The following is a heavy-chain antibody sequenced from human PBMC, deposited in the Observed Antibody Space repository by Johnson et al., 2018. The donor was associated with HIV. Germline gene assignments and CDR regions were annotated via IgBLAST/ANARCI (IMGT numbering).Heavy chain of an antibody. V-gene: IGHV3-30*18. D-gene: IGHD1-26*01. CDR3: AKDEALGWELDPDAFDI. CDR1: GFDFGAYG. J-gene: IGHJ3*02. Sequence: QVQLVESGGGEVQPGGSLRLSCVASGFDFGAYGMNWVRQAPGKGLEWVAVISYDGSNKYYADSVKGRFTISRDNSKNTLYLQMNSLRAEDTAVYYCAKDEALGWELDPDAFDIWGQGTMVTVSS. CDR2: ISYDGSNK.